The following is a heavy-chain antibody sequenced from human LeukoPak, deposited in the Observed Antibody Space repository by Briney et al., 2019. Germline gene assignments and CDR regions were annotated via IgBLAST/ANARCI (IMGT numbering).Heavy chain of an antibody. J-gene: IGHJ4*02. V-gene: IGHV3-23*01. CDR1: GFTFSSSA. Sequence: GGSLRLSCAASGFTFSSSAMSWVRQAPGKGLEWVSAISGSGGSTYYADSVKGRFTISRDNSKNTLYLQMNSLRAEDTAVYYCTRSTGRLTASYFDYWGQGTLVTVSS. CDR3: TRSTGRLTASYFDY. D-gene: IGHD2-21*02. CDR2: ISGSGGST.